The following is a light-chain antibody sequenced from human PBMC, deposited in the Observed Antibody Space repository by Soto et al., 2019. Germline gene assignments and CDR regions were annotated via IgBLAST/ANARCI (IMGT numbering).Light chain of an antibody. CDR3: QQYYSVSGT. J-gene: IGKJ1*01. CDR2: WAS. Sequence: DIVMTQSPDSLAVSLGERATINCKSSQSVLFSSDNKNYLAWYQQKPGQPPKLLIYWASTRESGVPDRFSGGGSGTDFTLTISSLQAEDVAVYYCQQYYSVSGTFGQGTKVEIK. CDR1: QSVLFSSDNKNY. V-gene: IGKV4-1*01.